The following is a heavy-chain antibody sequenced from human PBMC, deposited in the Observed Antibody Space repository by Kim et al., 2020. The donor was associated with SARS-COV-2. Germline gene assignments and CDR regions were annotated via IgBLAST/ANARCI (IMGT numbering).Heavy chain of an antibody. J-gene: IGHJ5*02. CDR2: IYYSGST. CDR3: ARFRKGSCYFDP. CDR1: GGSISSGGYY. D-gene: IGHD2-15*01. V-gene: IGHV4-31*03. Sequence: SETLSLTCTVSGGSISSGGYYWSWIRQHPGKGLEWIGYIYYSGSTYYNPSLKSRVTISVHTSKNQFSLKLSSVTAADTAVYYCARFRKGSCYFDPWGQGTLVTVSS.